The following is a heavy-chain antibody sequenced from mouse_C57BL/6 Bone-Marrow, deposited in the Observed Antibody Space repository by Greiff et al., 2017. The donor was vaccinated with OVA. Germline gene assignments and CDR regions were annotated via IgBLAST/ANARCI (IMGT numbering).Heavy chain of an antibody. V-gene: IGHV10-1*01. D-gene: IGHD1-1*01. CDR2: IRSKSNNYAT. Sequence: EVHLVESGGGLVQPKGSLKLSCAASGFGFNTYAMNWVRQAPGKGLEWVARIRSKSNNYATYYADSVKDRFTISRDDSESMLYLQMNNLKTEDTAMYYCVRQGYGSSFDYWGQGTTLTVSS. J-gene: IGHJ2*01. CDR1: GFGFNTYA. CDR3: VRQGYGSSFDY.